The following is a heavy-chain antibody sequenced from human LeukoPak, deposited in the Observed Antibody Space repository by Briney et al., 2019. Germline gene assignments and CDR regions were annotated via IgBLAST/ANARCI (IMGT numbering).Heavy chain of an antibody. CDR2: IYTSGST. J-gene: IGHJ4*02. V-gene: IGHV4-61*02. CDR3: ASFDGYNQRFDY. D-gene: IGHD5-24*01. Sequence: PSETLSLTCTVSGGSISSGSYYWSWIRQPAGKGLEWIGRIYTSGSTNYNPSLKSRVAISVDTSKNQFSLKLSSVTAADTAVYYCASFDGYNQRFDYWGQGTLVTVSS. CDR1: GGSISSGSYY.